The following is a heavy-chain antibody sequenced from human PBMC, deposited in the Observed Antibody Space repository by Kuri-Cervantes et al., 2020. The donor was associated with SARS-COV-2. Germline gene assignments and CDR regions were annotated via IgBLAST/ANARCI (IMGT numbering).Heavy chain of an antibody. CDR1: RFTFSSYV. CDR2: ISGSGSET. CDR3: ARDPGGTS. Sequence: GGSLRLSCAASRFTFSSYVMSWVRQAPGKGLEWVSAISGSGSETYYADSVKGRFTISRDNCKDTMYLQMSGLRADDTAVYYCARDPGGTSWGQGTLVTVSS. J-gene: IGHJ4*02. V-gene: IGHV3-23*01. D-gene: IGHD3-16*01.